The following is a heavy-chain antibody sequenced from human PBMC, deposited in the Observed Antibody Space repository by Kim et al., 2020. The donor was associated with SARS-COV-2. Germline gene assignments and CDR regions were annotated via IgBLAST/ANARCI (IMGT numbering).Heavy chain of an antibody. CDR2: IHPNSGGT. J-gene: IGHJ4*01. CDR1: GYTFTGYY. Sequence: ASVKVSCKASGYTFTGYYMHWVRQAPGQGLEWMGRIHPNSGGTNYAQNFQGRVTMTRDTSISTAYMEVTRLRSDDTAVYYCASGGSRGYEGDYWGHGTLVTVSS. V-gene: IGHV1-2*06. D-gene: IGHD5-12*01. CDR3: ASGGSRGYEGDY.